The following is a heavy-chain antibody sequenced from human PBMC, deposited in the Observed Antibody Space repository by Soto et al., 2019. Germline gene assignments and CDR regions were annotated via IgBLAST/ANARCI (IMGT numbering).Heavy chain of an antibody. D-gene: IGHD3-22*01. V-gene: IGHV1-69*13. CDR1: GGTFSSYA. J-gene: IGHJ6*02. CDR3: ATPVADYYDSSAPDYGMDV. CDR2: IIPIFGTA. Sequence: SVKVSCKASGGTFSSYAISWVRQAPGQGLEWMGGIIPIFGTANYAQKFQGRVTITADESTSTAYMELSSLRSEDTAVYYCATPVADYYDSSAPDYGMDVWGQGTTVTVSS.